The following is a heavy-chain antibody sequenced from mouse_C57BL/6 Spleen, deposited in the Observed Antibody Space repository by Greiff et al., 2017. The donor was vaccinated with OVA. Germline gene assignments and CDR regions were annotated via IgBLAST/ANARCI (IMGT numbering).Heavy chain of an antibody. CDR1: GFNIKDYY. CDR3: ALGYYGSSYVDFAY. D-gene: IGHD1-1*01. V-gene: IGHV14-2*01. Sequence: EVKLMESGAELVKPGASVKLSCTASGFNIKDYYMHWVKQRTEQGLEWIGRIDPEDGETKYAPKFQGKATITADTSSNTAYLQLSSLTSEDTAVYYCALGYYGSSYVDFAYWGQGTLVTVSA. J-gene: IGHJ3*01. CDR2: IDPEDGET.